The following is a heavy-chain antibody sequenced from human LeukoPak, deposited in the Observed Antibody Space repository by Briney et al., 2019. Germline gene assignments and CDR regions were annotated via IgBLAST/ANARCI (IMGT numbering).Heavy chain of an antibody. J-gene: IGHJ4*02. Sequence: GASVKVSCKASGNTFTSYYMHWVRQAPGQGLEWMGIINPSGGSTSYAQKFQGRVTMTRDMSTSTVYMELSSLRSEDTAVYYCAVIAARGPYFDYWGQGTLVTVSS. CDR2: INPSGGST. V-gene: IGHV1-46*01. CDR1: GNTFTSYY. D-gene: IGHD6-6*01. CDR3: AVIAARGPYFDY.